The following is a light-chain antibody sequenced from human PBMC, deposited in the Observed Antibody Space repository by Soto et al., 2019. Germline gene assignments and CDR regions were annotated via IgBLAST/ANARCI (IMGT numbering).Light chain of an antibody. V-gene: IGKV1-9*01. CDR2: AAS. Sequence: DLQLTQSPSFLSASVGDRVTITCRASQAISSSLAWYQHNPGKAPKLLIYAASTLQNGVPSSFSGSGSGTEFTLTISSLQPEDFATYYCQHLNDYRYTFGQGTMVEIK. CDR1: QAISSS. J-gene: IGKJ2*01. CDR3: QHLNDYRYT.